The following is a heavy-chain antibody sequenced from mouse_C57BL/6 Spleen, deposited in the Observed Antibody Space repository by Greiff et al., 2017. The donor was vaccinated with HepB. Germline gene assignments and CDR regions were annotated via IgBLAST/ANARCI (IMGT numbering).Heavy chain of an antibody. J-gene: IGHJ1*03. CDR1: GFTFSSYA. CDR3: ARGGTTVSYWYFDV. V-gene: IGHV5-4*03. Sequence: EVMLVESGGGLVKPGGSLKLSCAASGFTFSSYAMSWVRQTPEKRLEWVATISDGGSYTYYPDNVKGRFTISRDNAKNNLYLQMSHLKSEDTAMYYCARGGTTVSYWYFDVWGTGTTVTVSS. CDR2: ISDGGSYT. D-gene: IGHD1-1*01.